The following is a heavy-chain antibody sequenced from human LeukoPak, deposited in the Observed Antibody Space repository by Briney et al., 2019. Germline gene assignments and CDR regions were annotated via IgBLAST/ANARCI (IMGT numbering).Heavy chain of an antibody. D-gene: IGHD2-8*01. Sequence: GGSLRLSCAASGFTFDDYGMSWVRQAPGKGLEWVSGISWNGGYTHYADSVKGRFTISRDNAKNSLYLQMNSLRAEDTALYYCARDLMMEGRYFNYYMDVWGEGTTVTVSS. V-gene: IGHV3-20*04. CDR1: GFTFDDYG. CDR3: ARDLMMEGRYFNYYMDV. CDR2: ISWNGGYT. J-gene: IGHJ6*03.